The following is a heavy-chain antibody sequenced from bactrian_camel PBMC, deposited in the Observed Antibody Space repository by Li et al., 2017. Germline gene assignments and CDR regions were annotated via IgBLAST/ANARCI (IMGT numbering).Heavy chain of an antibody. CDR2: IDRVDRT. D-gene: IGHD1*01. J-gene: IGHJ6*01. Sequence: HVQLVESGGGLVQPGGSLRLSCAASGVSYSRYCMGWFRQAPGKKREGVATIDRVDRTTYADSVKGRFAISQDDIKNTLYLQMNSLKPEDTAMYYCAAERLRRCQLYRPFGYWGQGTQVTVS. CDR1: GVSYSRYC. V-gene: IGHV3S53*01. CDR3: AAERLRRCQLYRPFGY.